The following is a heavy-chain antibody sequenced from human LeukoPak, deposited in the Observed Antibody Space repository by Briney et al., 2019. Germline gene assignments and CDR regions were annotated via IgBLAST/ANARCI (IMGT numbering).Heavy chain of an antibody. D-gene: IGHD6-13*01. CDR1: GYTFTSYY. CDR3: ARDRGLAAAGRYHDY. J-gene: IGHJ4*02. Sequence: ASVKVSCKASGYTFTSYYMHWVRQAPGQGLEWMGIINPSGGSTSYAQKFQGRVTMTRDTSTSTVYMELSSLRSEDTAVYYCARDRGLAAAGRYHDYWGRGTLVTVSS. V-gene: IGHV1-46*01. CDR2: INPSGGST.